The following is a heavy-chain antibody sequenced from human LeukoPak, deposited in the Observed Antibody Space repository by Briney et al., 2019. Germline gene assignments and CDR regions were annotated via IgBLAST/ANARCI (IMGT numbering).Heavy chain of an antibody. V-gene: IGHV3-7*01. J-gene: IGHJ6*03. CDR2: INQDGSEN. CDR1: GFTFSSYC. Sequence: GGSLRLSCAASGFTFSSYCVTWVRQAPGKGLEWMASINQDGSENFYVDSVNGLFTISRDNAKKSLYLQMHSLSTEDKAVYYCARLGNGNTIFGVVIAGYYYIDVWGKGTTVTVSS. CDR3: ARLGNGNTIFGVVIAGYYYIDV. D-gene: IGHD3-3*01.